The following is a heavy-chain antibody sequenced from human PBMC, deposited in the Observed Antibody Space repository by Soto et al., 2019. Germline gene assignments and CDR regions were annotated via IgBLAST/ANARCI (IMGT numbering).Heavy chain of an antibody. V-gene: IGHV3-48*03. CDR2: ISSSGSTI. CDR1: GFTFSSYE. CDR3: ARDSATYTRYTFEY. J-gene: IGHJ4*02. D-gene: IGHD1-20*01. Sequence: GGSLRLSCAASGFTFSSYEMNWVRQAPGKGLEWVSYISSSGSTIYYADSVKGRFTISRDNAKNSLYLQMNSLRAEDTAAYYCARDSATYTRYTFEYWGQGTLVTVSS.